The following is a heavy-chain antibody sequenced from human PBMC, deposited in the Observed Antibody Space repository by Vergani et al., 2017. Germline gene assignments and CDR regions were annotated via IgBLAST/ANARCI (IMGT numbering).Heavy chain of an antibody. J-gene: IGHJ6*02. CDR1: GGTFSSYA. CDR2: IIPIFGTA. Sequence: QVQLVQSGAEVKKPGSSVKVSCKASGGTFSSYAISWVRQAPGQGLEWMGRIIPIFGTANYAQKFQGRVTITADESTSTAYMELSSLRSEDTAVYYCAGSCGGDCYSGLDYYYGMDVWGQGTTVTVSS. CDR3: AGSCGGDCYSGLDYYYGMDV. V-gene: IGHV1-69*18. D-gene: IGHD2-21*02.